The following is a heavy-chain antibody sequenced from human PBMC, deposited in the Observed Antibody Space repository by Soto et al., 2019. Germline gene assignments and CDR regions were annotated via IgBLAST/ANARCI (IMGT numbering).Heavy chain of an antibody. CDR2: ISDDGSNT. D-gene: IGHD3-3*01. CDR3: AREVYYDFWSGFNTHPYYFDD. V-gene: IGHV3-30-3*01. CDR1: GFTFSKYT. J-gene: IGHJ4*02. Sequence: QVQLVESGGGVVQPGRSLRLSCAASGFTFSKYTMHWVRQAPGKGLEWVAAISDDGSNTYYTDSVKGRFTISRDNSKNTLYLQMNSLSNEDKAVHYCAREVYYDFWSGFNTHPYYFDDWGQGTLVTVSS.